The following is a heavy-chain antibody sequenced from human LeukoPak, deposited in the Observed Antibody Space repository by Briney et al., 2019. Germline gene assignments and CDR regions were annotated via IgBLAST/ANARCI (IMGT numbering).Heavy chain of an antibody. D-gene: IGHD2-2*01. V-gene: IGHV4-34*01. Sequence: PSETLSLTCAVYGWSFKDYYWNWIRQPPGKGLEWVGEINARGDTNFNPSLKSRVTISVDTSKSQFSLTLTSMIAADTAVYYCARGQVPAARGYNWFDPWGQGTLVTVSS. CDR2: INARGDT. CDR1: GWSFKDYY. CDR3: ARGQVPAARGYNWFDP. J-gene: IGHJ5*02.